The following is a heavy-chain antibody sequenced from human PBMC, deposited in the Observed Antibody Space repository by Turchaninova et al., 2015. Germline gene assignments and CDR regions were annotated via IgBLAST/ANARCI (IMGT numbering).Heavy chain of an antibody. Sequence: EVQLVESGGGLVQPGGSLRLSCAASGLTFGSYSMYWVRQAPGKGREWGSWFSGSSTHHTYADAWKGRFTSSRDNAKSLLYLQMNSLGAEDTAVYYCARGGYYDDSSGPSAGDYWGQGTLVTVSS. V-gene: IGHV3-48*04. CDR2: FSGSSTHH. CDR1: GLTFGSYS. J-gene: IGHJ4*02. CDR3: ARGGYYDDSSGPSAGDY. D-gene: IGHD3-22*01.